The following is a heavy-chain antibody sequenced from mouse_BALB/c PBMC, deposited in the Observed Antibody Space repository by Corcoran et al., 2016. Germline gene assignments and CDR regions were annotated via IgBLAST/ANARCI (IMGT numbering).Heavy chain of an antibody. CDR3: TRYPDGYPFDY. D-gene: IGHD2-3*01. Sequence: QVQLQQPGAELVRPGASVKLSCKASGYTFTSYWIHWVKQRPGQGLEWIGNIYPSDSYTNYNQKFKDKATLTVDKSSSTAYMQLSSPTSEDSAGDCCTRYPDGYPFDYCGQGTTLTVSS. CDR2: IYPSDSYT. J-gene: IGHJ2*01. CDR1: GYTFTSYW. V-gene: IGHV1-69*02.